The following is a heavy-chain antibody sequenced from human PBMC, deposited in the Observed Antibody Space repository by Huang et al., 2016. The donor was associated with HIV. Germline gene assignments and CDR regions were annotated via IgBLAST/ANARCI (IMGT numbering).Heavy chain of an antibody. CDR3: ARARGFLYDSTGYYSRYYFDS. CDR1: GFNFNNYD. CDR2: RNPKRGNT. D-gene: IGHD3-22*01. Sequence: QVQLVQSGAEVKKPGASVKVSCKASGFNFNNYDFNWVRQASGQELEWMGWRNPKRGNTGYAQKVQGRVTITRNTSITTAYMELRSLRSEDTAVYYCARARGFLYDSTGYYSRYYFDSWGQGTLVTISS. V-gene: IGHV1-8*03. J-gene: IGHJ4*02.